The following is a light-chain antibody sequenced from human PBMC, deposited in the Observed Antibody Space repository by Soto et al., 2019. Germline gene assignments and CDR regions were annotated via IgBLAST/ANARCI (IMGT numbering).Light chain of an antibody. CDR3: QQYERYPPS. CDR1: QNINTY. CDR2: AAT. Sequence: DIQMTQSPSSLSASVGDRVTIGCRASQNINTYLAWFQQKQGKAPKSLIYAATNLQGGVPSRFSGTGSGTEFSRTISSLQPEDVATYYCQQYERYPPSFGGGTKLDI. J-gene: IGKJ4*01. V-gene: IGKV1-16*01.